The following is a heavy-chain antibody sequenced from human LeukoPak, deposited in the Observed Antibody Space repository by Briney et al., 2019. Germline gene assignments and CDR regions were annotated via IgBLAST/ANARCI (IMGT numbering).Heavy chain of an antibody. J-gene: IGHJ5*02. CDR3: ARQAVPAAIPHNWFDP. Sequence: DGSENYYVHSVKGRFTISRDNANNSLYLQMNSLRAEDTAVYYCARQAVPAAIPHNWFDPWGQGTLVTVSS. V-gene: IGHV3-7*04. D-gene: IGHD2-2*01. CDR2: DGSEN.